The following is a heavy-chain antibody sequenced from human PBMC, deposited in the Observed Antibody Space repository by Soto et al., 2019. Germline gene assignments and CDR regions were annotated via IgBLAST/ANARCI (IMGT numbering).Heavy chain of an antibody. CDR1: GFTFSSYG. J-gene: IGHJ4*02. CDR3: AKDTPYYYDSSGPDY. Sequence: QVQLVESGGGVVQPGRSLRLSCAASGFTFSSYGMLWVRQAPGKGLEWVAVISYDGSNTYYADSVKGRFTISRDNSKNTLYLQLNSLRAEDTAVYYCAKDTPYYYDSSGPDYWGQGTLVTVSS. CDR2: ISYDGSNT. D-gene: IGHD3-22*01. V-gene: IGHV3-30*18.